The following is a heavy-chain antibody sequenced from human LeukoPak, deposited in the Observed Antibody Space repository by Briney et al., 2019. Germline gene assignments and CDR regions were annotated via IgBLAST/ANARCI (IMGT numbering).Heavy chain of an antibody. J-gene: IGHJ4*02. CDR1: GYTFSSSW. D-gene: IGHD4-17*01. CDR3: ARQYGRPFDY. CDR2: IYPGDSDT. Sequence: GESLKISCKGSGYTFSSSWIGWVRQMSGKGLEWMGIIYPGDSDTRYSPSFQGQVTISADKSINTAYLQWSSLKATDTGIYYCARQYGRPFDYWGQGTLVTVSS. V-gene: IGHV5-51*01.